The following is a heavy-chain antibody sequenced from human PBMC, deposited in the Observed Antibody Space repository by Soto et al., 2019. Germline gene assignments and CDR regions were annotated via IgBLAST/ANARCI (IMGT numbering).Heavy chain of an antibody. V-gene: IGHV4-59*01. D-gene: IGHD3-3*01. Sequence: PSETLSLTCTVSGGSISSYYWSWIRQPPGKGLEWIGYIYYSGSTNYNPSLKSRVTISVDTSKNQFSLKLSSVTAADTAVYYCARVRRIFGVVTVYYFDYWGQGTLVTVSS. CDR1: GGSISSYY. J-gene: IGHJ4*02. CDR2: IYYSGST. CDR3: ARVRRIFGVVTVYYFDY.